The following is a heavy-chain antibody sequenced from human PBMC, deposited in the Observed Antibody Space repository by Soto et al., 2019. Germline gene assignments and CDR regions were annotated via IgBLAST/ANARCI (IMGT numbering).Heavy chain of an antibody. D-gene: IGHD3-3*01. J-gene: IGHJ4*02. CDR2: ISGGGGST. V-gene: IGHV3-23*01. Sequence: EVQLLESGGGLVQPGGSLRLSCAASGFSFSGYAMSWVRQAPGRGLEWLSAISGGGGSTYYADSVKGRFTISRDNAKSSLYLQMDSLRAEDTAVYYCATERRVSRKDFDYWGQGTLVTVSS. CDR1: GFSFSGYA. CDR3: ATERRVSRKDFDY.